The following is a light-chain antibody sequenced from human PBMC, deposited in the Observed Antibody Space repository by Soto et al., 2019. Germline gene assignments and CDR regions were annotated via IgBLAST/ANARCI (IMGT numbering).Light chain of an antibody. J-gene: IGKJ1*01. Sequence: DIQMTQSPSTLSTSVGDRVTITCRASQSISNWLAWYQQKPGKAPNLLIYKASSLKSGVPSRFSGSGSGTEFTLTISNLQPDDFATYYCQQYTTYSAWTFGQGTKVEIK. CDR2: KAS. V-gene: IGKV1-5*03. CDR3: QQYTTYSAWT. CDR1: QSISNW.